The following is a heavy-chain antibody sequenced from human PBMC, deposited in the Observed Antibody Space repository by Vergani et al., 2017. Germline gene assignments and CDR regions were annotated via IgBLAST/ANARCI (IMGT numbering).Heavy chain of an antibody. J-gene: IGHJ4*02. D-gene: IGHD3-3*01. V-gene: IGHV3-48*01. CDR1: GFTFTTHS. Sequence: EVQLVESGGGLVQPGGSLRLSCAASGFTFTTHSMNWVRQAPGQGPEWVSYISSSTNIIIYYAESVKGRFTISRDNAKNFLYLQMNNLRAEDTAVYYCVRGGVNEWLPKYYFDYWGQGTRVTVSS. CDR2: ISSSTNIII. CDR3: VRGGVNEWLPKYYFDY.